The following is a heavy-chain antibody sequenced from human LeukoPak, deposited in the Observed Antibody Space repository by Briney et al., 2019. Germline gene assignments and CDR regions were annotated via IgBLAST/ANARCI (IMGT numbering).Heavy chain of an antibody. Sequence: PSETLSLPCTVSGRSISRYYWSWIRQPPGKGLEWIGYIYYSGSTNYNPSLKSRVTISLDTSKNQFSLKLSSVTAADTAVYYCARGRGYRGYFGYYYMDVWGKGTTVTISS. CDR2: IYYSGST. CDR1: GRSISRYY. D-gene: IGHD5-12*01. CDR3: ARGRGYRGYFGYYYMDV. V-gene: IGHV4-59*01. J-gene: IGHJ6*03.